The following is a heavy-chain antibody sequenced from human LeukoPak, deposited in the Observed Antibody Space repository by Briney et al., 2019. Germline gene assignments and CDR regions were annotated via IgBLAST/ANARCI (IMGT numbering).Heavy chain of an antibody. D-gene: IGHD5-24*01. CDR2: ISWNSGSI. CDR3: AKGDKMATMGGAFDY. V-gene: IGHV3-9*01. Sequence: GGSLRLSCAASGFTFDDYAMHWVRQAPGKGLEWVSGISWNSGSIGYADSVKGRFTISRDNAKNSLYLQMNSLRAEDTALYYCAKGDKMATMGGAFDYWGQGTLVTVSS. J-gene: IGHJ4*02. CDR1: GFTFDDYA.